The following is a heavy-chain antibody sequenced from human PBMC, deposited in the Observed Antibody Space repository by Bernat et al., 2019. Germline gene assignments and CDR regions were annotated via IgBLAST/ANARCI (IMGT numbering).Heavy chain of an antibody. CDR1: GFTFSSYG. Sequence: QVQLVESGGGVVQPGRSLRLSCAASGFTFSSYGMHWVRQAPGKGLEWVSVIYSGGSTYYADSVKGRFTISRDNSKNTLYLQMNSLRAEDTAVYYCARWEWIFGVVMSPPGDYWGQGTLVTVSS. J-gene: IGHJ4*02. CDR3: ARWEWIFGVVMSPPGDY. CDR2: IYSGGST. V-gene: IGHV3-NL1*01. D-gene: IGHD3-3*01.